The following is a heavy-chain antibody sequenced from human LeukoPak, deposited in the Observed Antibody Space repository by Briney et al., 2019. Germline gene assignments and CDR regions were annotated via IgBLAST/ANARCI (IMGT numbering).Heavy chain of an antibody. CDR2: ISSSGSTI. CDR1: GFTFSSYS. D-gene: IGHD1-26*01. Sequence: GGSLRLSCAASGFTFSSYSMNWVRQAPGKGLEWVSYISSSGSTIYYADSVKGRFTISRDNAKNSLYLQMNSLRAEDTAVYYCARGSRATDAFDIWGQGTMVTVSS. V-gene: IGHV3-48*04. J-gene: IGHJ3*02. CDR3: ARGSRATDAFDI.